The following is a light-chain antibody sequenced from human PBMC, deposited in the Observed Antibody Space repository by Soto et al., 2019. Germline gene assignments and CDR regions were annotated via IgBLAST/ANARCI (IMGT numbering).Light chain of an antibody. V-gene: IGLV2-11*01. CDR1: SSDIGTYNY. CDR3: ASVAAPRI. J-gene: IGLJ2*01. CDR2: EVT. Sequence: QSALTQPRSVSGSPGQSVTISCTGTSSDIGTYNYVSWYQQYPDKAPKLIIYEVTKRPSGVPDRFSGSKSGNTASLTISGLQAEDEADYYCASVAAPRIFGGGTKLPVL.